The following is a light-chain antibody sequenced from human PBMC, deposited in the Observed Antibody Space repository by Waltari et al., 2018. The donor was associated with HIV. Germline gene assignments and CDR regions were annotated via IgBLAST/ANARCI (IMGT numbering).Light chain of an antibody. V-gene: IGLV1-47*01. CDR1: SSSIGSGY. J-gene: IGLJ3*02. Sequence: QSVLTQPPSVSGAPGQRVTVSCSGSSSSIGSGYVCWYQQLPGAAPKLVIYRNDPRPSGVPYRFSGSKSGTSASLAISGLRSEDEAVYYCGAWNGSPSGPVFGGGTKLTVL. CDR2: RND. CDR3: GAWNGSPSGPV.